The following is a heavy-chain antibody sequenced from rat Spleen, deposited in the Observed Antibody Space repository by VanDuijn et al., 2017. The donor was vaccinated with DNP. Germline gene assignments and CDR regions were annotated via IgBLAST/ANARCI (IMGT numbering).Heavy chain of an antibody. D-gene: IGHD3-1*01. CDR3: ARWPLAY. J-gene: IGHJ3*01. Sequence: EVQLVESGGGPVQPGRSLKLSCLASGFIFSNHWMTWIRQAPGKGLEWVASISYEGSSTYYGDSVKGRFTISRDNAQSTLYLQMNSLRSEDTATYYCARWPLAYWGQGTLVTVSS. CDR1: GFIFSNHW. CDR2: ISYEGSST. V-gene: IGHV5-31*01.